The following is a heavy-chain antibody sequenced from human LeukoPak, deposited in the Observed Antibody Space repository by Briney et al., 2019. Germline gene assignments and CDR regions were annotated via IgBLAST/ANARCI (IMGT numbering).Heavy chain of an antibody. CDR1: GFTFSSYG. J-gene: IGHJ5*02. V-gene: IGHV3-33*08. D-gene: IGHD5/OR15-5a*01. Sequence: GGSLRLSCAASGFTFSSYGMHWVRQAPGKGLEWVAVIWYDGSNKYYADSVKGRFTISRDNSKNTLYLQMNSLSAEDTAMYYCRRQFLVGVSWGPGTLVTVSS. CDR2: IWYDGSNK. CDR3: RRQFLVGVS.